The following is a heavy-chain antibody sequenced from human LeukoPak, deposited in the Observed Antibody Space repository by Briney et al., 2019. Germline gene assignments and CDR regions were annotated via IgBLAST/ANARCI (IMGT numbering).Heavy chain of an antibody. D-gene: IGHD2-8*02. V-gene: IGHV4-31*03. Sequence: SETPSPPCTVSGGSISNGVKYWGWVRQHPGGGLEGVGYNYHSGRSYYNPSLKSRITMSVDTSKNQFSLNLSSVTAADTAVYYCARDQVECTGGTCQSRVGFDFWGQGTLVTVSS. CDR2: NYHSGRS. CDR1: GGSISNGVKY. CDR3: ARDQVECTGGTCQSRVGFDF. J-gene: IGHJ4*02.